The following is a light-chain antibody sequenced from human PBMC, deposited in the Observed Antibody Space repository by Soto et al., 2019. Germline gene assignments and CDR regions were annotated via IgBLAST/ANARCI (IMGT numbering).Light chain of an antibody. Sequence: DIQMTQSPSTLSASVGYRVTITCRASQSISRCLAWYQQKPGEAPKYLIYKASSLESGVPSRFSGSGSGTDFTLTISNLQPEDVATYYCQKHNGAPLTFGGGTKVDIK. CDR1: QSISRC. V-gene: IGKV1-5*03. CDR3: QKHNGAPLT. CDR2: KAS. J-gene: IGKJ4*01.